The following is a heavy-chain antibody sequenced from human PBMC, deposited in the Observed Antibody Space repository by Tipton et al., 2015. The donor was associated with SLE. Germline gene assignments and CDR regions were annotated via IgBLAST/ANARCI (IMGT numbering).Heavy chain of an antibody. Sequence: TLSLTCTVSVASVRHYYWSWIRQPAGKGLEWIGRIYISGSGSINYNPSLKSRVTMSVDTSKNQVSLKLNSVTAADAAVYYCARDRGNTVVYYWGQGTLVTVSS. D-gene: IGHD4-23*01. CDR3: ARDRGNTVVYY. CDR2: IYISGSGSI. V-gene: IGHV4-4*07. CDR1: VASVRHYY. J-gene: IGHJ4*02.